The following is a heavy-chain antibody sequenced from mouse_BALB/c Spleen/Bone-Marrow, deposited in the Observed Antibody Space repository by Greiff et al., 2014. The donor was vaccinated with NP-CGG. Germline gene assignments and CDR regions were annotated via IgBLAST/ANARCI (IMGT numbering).Heavy chain of an antibody. V-gene: IGHV2-6-5*01. CDR3: AKHDTTVVLDY. J-gene: IGHJ2*01. Sequence: VKLVESGPGLVAPSQSLSITCTVSGFSLTDYGVSWIRQPPGKGLEWLGVIWGGGITYYNSTLKSRLGISKDNSKSQVFLKMNSLQTDDTAMYYCAKHDTTVVLDYWGQGTTLTVSS. CDR1: GFSLTDYG. CDR2: IWGGGIT. D-gene: IGHD1-1*01.